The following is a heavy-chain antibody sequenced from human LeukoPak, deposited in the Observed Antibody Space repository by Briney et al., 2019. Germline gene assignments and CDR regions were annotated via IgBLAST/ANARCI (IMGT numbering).Heavy chain of an antibody. CDR2: IYHSGST. V-gene: IGHV4-4*02. CDR3: ARISPGRDGYTDY. CDR1: GGSISSYNW. J-gene: IGHJ4*02. D-gene: IGHD5-24*01. Sequence: SETLSLTCVVSGGSISSYNWWSWVRQPPGKGLEWIGEIYHSGSTNYNPSLKSRVTISLDKSKNQFSLKLSSVTAADTAVYYCARISPGRDGYTDYWGQGTLVTVSS.